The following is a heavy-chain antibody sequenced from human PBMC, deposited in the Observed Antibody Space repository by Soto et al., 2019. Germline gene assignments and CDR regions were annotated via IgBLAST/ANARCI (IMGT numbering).Heavy chain of an antibody. V-gene: IGHV3-7*01. J-gene: IGHJ4*02. CDR2: IKQDGSDK. Sequence: EVQLVESGGGLVQPGGSLRLSCAASGFTFSTYWMTWVRQAPGKGLEWVANIKQDGSDKNYVDSVKGRFTISRDNPKNSLYLQMNSLRVEDTALYSCARGVSESDYWGQGTLVIVSS. CDR3: ARGVSESDY. CDR1: GFTFSTYW.